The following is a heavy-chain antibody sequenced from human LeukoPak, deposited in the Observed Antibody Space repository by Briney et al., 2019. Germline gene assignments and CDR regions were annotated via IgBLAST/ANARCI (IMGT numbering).Heavy chain of an antibody. CDR1: GGSISSYY. Sequence: SETLSLTCTVSGGSISSYYWGWIRQPPGKGLEWIGYIYYSGSTNYNPSLKSRVTISVDTSKNQFPLKLSSATAADTAVYYCARRRSGSSGFDYWGQGTLVTVSS. V-gene: IGHV4-59*01. CDR2: IYYSGST. D-gene: IGHD3-22*01. J-gene: IGHJ4*02. CDR3: ARRRSGSSGFDY.